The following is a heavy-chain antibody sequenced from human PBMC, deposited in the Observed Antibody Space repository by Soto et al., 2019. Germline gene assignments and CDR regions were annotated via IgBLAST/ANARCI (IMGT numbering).Heavy chain of an antibody. D-gene: IGHD4-4*01. CDR2: INPSGSI. V-gene: IGHV4-34*01. CDR1: GGSFSGYH. CDR3: ATFVGATTVTRGSPRDY. J-gene: IGHJ4*02. Sequence: VQLQQWGAGLLKPSETLSLTCAVYGGSFSGYHWSWFRQRPGKGLEWIGEINPSGSINYNPSLKSRVTISVDTSKNQFSLNLSSVTAADTAVYYCATFVGATTVTRGSPRDYWGQGTLVTVSS.